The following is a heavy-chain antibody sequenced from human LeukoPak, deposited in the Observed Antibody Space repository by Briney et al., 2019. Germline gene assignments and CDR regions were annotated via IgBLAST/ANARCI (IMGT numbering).Heavy chain of an antibody. D-gene: IGHD4-23*01. V-gene: IGHV4-4*07. J-gene: IGHJ4*02. CDR2: IYSSGST. Sequence: PSDALSLTCTVSGGSINSYYWRWIRQPAGKGLEWIGRIYSSGSTNYNPSLKSRVSMSVDTSKNQFSLKLTSVTAADTAVYYCARGGKATVVTMWGQGILVTVSS. CDR3: ARGGKATVVTM. CDR1: GGSINSYY.